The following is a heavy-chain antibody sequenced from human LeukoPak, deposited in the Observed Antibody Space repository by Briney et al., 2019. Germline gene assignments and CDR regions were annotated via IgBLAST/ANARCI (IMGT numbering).Heavy chain of an antibody. D-gene: IGHD4-23*01. CDR3: ARGLLEDYGGNLPGENY. CDR2: IIPIFGTA. V-gene: IGHV1-69*13. Sequence: GASVKVSCKASGGTFSSYAISWVRQAPGQGLEWMGGIIPIFGTANYAQKFQGRVTITADESTSTAYMELSSLRSEDTAVYYCARGLLEDYGGNLPGENYWGQGTLVTVSS. CDR1: GGTFSSYA. J-gene: IGHJ4*02.